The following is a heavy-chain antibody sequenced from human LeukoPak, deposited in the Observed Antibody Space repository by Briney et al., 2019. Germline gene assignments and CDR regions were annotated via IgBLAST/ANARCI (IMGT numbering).Heavy chain of an antibody. V-gene: IGHV1-2*02. CDR1: GYTFTGYY. Sequence: GASVKVSCKASGYTFTGYYMHWVRQARGQGVEWMGWINPNNGGTNYAQKFQGRVTMTRDTSISTSYMELSRLRSDDTAVYYCARESLVGATTPFDYWGQGTLVTVSS. J-gene: IGHJ4*02. D-gene: IGHD1-26*01. CDR2: INPNNGGT. CDR3: ARESLVGATTPFDY.